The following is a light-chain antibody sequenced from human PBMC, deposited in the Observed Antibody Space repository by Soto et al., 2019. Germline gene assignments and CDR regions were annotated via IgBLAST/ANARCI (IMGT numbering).Light chain of an antibody. CDR1: QSVSSSY. J-gene: IGKJ1*01. V-gene: IGKV3-20*01. CDR3: QQYGSSPLT. Sequence: EIVLTQSPGTLSLSPGEKANLSSRASQSVSSSYLAWYQQKPGQAPRLLIYGASSRATGISDRFSGGVSGTDFTLTISRLEPEDFAVYYCQQYGSSPLTFGQGTKVDIK. CDR2: GAS.